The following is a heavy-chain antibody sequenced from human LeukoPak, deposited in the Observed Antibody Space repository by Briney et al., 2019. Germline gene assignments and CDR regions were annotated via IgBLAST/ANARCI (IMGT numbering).Heavy chain of an antibody. CDR2: IKSKTDGGTT. CDR3: TTGPYDYGSGTYYH. V-gene: IGHV3-15*01. D-gene: IGHD3-10*01. CDR1: GLTFSNAW. J-gene: IGHJ4*02. Sequence: GGSLRLSCAASGLTFSNAWMSWVRQAPGKGLEWVGRIKSKTDGGTTDYAAPVKGRFTISRDDSKNTLYVQMNSLKTEDTAVYYCTTGPYDYGSGTYYHWGQGTLVTVSS.